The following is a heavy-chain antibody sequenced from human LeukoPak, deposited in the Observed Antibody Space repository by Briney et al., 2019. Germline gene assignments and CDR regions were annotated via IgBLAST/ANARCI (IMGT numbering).Heavy chain of an antibody. CDR1: GGSFSGYY. Sequence: PSETLSLTCAVYGGSFSGYYWSWIRQPPGKGLEWIGEINRSGSTNYNPSLKSRVTISVDTSKNQFSLKLSSVTAADTAVYYCARDTRYYGSGTADYWGQGTLVTVSS. V-gene: IGHV4-34*01. CDR3: ARDTRYYGSGTADY. CDR2: INRSGST. J-gene: IGHJ4*02. D-gene: IGHD3-10*01.